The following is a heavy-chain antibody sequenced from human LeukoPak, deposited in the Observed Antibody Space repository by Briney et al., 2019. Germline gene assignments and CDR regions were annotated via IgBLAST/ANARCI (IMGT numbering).Heavy chain of an antibody. CDR3: ARDPTPYYDFWSGYSVLFDY. CDR1: GYTFTGYY. J-gene: IGHJ4*02. Sequence: ASVKVSCKASGYTFTGYYMHWVRQAPGQGLEWMGWINPNSGGTNYAQKFQGRVTMTRDTSISTAYMELSRLRSDDTAVYYCARDPTPYYDFWSGYSVLFDYWGQGTLVTVSS. CDR2: INPNSGGT. D-gene: IGHD3-3*01. V-gene: IGHV1-2*02.